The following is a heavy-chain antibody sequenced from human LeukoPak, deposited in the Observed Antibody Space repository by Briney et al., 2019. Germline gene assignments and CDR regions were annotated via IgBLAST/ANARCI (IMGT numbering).Heavy chain of an antibody. V-gene: IGHV3-21*01. CDR2: ISSSSSYI. CDR3: ARDFTMVRGVILNWFDP. J-gene: IGHJ5*02. CDR1: GFTFSSYS. D-gene: IGHD3-10*01. Sequence: PGGSLRFSCAASGFTFSSYSMNWVRQAPGKGLEWVSSISSSSSYIYYADSVKGRFTISRDNAKNSLYLQMNSLRAEDTAVYYCARDFTMVRGVILNWFDPWGQGTLVTVSS.